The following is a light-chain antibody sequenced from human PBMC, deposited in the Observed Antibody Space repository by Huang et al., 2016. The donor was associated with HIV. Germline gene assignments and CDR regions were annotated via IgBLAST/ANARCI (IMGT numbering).Light chain of an antibody. J-gene: IGKJ2*01. CDR3: QQYGSSPRT. V-gene: IGKV3-20*01. Sequence: EIVLTQSPGTLSLSPGERATLSCRASQSVSSSYLAWYQQKPDQAPRLLIYGASTRATGIPDRFTGSESGTDFTLTISRLEPEDFAVYYCQQYGSSPRTFGQGTKLEIK. CDR2: GAS. CDR1: QSVSSSY.